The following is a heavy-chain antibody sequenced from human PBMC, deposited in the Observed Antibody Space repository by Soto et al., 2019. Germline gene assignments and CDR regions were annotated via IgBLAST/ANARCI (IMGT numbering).Heavy chain of an antibody. CDR2: ISAYNGNT. Sequence: ASVKVSCKASGYTFSSYGISWGRQAPGQGLEWMGWISAYNGNTDYAQKLQGRVTMTTDTSTSTAYMELRSLRSDDTAVYYCARYDFWTITGMDVWGQGTTVTVSS. CDR1: GYTFSSYG. J-gene: IGHJ6*02. D-gene: IGHD3-3*01. V-gene: IGHV1-18*04. CDR3: ARYDFWTITGMDV.